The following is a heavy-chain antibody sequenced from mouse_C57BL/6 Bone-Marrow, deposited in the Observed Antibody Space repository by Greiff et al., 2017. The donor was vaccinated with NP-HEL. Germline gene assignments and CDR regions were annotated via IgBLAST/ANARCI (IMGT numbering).Heavy chain of an antibody. CDR2: ISSGSSTI. CDR3: LPGPYAMDY. V-gene: IGHV5-17*01. D-gene: IGHD5-5*01. Sequence: EVKLMESGGGLVKPGGSLKLSCAASGFTFSDYGMHWVRQAPEKGLEWVAYISSGSSTIYYADTVKGRFTISRDNAKNTLFLQMTMLRSEDTAMYYCLPGPYAMDYWGQGAAVTVSS. CDR1: GFTFSDYG. J-gene: IGHJ4*01.